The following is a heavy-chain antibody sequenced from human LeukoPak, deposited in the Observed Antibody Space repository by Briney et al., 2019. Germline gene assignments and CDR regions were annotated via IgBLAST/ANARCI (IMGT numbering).Heavy chain of an antibody. CDR3: ARLLITFGGVSRGYKVNYFDY. D-gene: IGHD3-16*01. V-gene: IGHV4-59*08. Sequence: KPSETLSLTCTVSGGSISSYYWSWIRQPPGKGLEWIGYIYYSGSTNYNPSLKSRVTISVDTSKNQFSLKLSSVTAADTAVYYCARLLITFGGVSRGYKVNYFDYWGQGTLVTVSS. CDR1: GGSISSYY. J-gene: IGHJ4*02. CDR2: IYYSGST.